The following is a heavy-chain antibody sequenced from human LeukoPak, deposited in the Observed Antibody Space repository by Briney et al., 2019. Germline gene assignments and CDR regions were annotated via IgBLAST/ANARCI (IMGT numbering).Heavy chain of an antibody. CDR3: ARDRIAARDYFDY. CDR2: INAGNGNT. Sequence: ASVKVSCKASGYTFTSYYMHWVRQAPGQRLEWMGWINAGNGNTKYSQKFQGRVTITRDTSASTAYMELSSLRSEDTAVYYCARDRIAARDYFDYWGQGTLVTVSS. V-gene: IGHV1-3*01. D-gene: IGHD6-6*01. J-gene: IGHJ4*02. CDR1: GYTFTSYY.